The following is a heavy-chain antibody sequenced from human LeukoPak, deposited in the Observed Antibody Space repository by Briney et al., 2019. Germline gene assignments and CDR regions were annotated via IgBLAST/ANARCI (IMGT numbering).Heavy chain of an antibody. J-gene: IGHJ4*02. CDR1: GGSISSSSYY. V-gene: IGHV4-39*07. D-gene: IGHD2-15*01. Sequence: SETLSLTCTVSGGSISSSSYYWGWIRQPPGKGLEWIGSIYYSGSTYYNPSLKSRVTISVDTSKNQFSLKLSSVTAADTAVYYCARRERYLLHIDYWGQGTLVTVSS. CDR2: IYYSGST. CDR3: ARRERYLLHIDY.